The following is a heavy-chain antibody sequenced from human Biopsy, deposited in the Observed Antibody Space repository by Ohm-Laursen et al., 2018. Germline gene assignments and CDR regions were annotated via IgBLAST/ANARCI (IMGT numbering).Heavy chain of an antibody. CDR1: GNTFATYH. CDR2: ISPSGATT. J-gene: IGHJ6*02. V-gene: IGHV1-46*01. Sequence: ASVKVSCNASGNTFATYHIHWVRQAPGQGLEWMGVISPSGATTSFSQKFQGRITMTRDTSKGTVYMDLNSLGSEDTAVYYCARAGVGSDGTDSYYYGMDVWSPGTTVTVSS. D-gene: IGHD5-24*01. CDR3: ARAGVGSDGTDSYYYGMDV.